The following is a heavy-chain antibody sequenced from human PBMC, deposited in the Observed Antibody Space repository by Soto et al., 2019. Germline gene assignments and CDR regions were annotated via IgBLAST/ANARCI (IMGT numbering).Heavy chain of an antibody. J-gene: IGHJ6*02. Sequence: SATLSLTCTVSGGSISSYYWSWIRQPPGKGLEWIGYIYYSGSTNYNPSLKSRVTISVDTSKNQFSLKLSSVTAADTAVYYCARLRRDGYNFDYYGMDVWGQGTTVTVSS. CDR1: GGSISSYY. CDR2: IYYSGST. V-gene: IGHV4-59*01. D-gene: IGHD5-12*01. CDR3: ARLRRDGYNFDYYGMDV.